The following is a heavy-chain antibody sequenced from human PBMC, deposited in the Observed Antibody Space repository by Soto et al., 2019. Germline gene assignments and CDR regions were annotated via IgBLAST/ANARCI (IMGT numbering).Heavy chain of an antibody. D-gene: IGHD6-19*01. Sequence: ASVKVSCKASGGTFSTYTITWVRQAPGQGLEWMGRIIPIIGIINYAQKFQGRVTISADKFTGTAYMELTGLRSDDTAVYYCARVSSGWYYWFDPWGQGTLVTVSS. CDR3: ARVSSGWYYWFDP. J-gene: IGHJ5*02. CDR1: GGTFSTYT. V-gene: IGHV1-69*02. CDR2: IIPIIGII.